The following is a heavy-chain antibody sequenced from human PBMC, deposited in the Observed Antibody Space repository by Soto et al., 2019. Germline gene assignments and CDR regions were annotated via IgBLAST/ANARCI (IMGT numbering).Heavy chain of an antibody. J-gene: IGHJ5*02. Sequence: XSLKISCKASGDSFTTDWIGWVRQMPGKSLEWLAIXYPGDXDTRYTTSFQXXVTISDDXXISNDYLQRTSLKASDTAMYYCVRQSVDTDPGPWGQGTLVTVSS. CDR1: GDSFTTDW. V-gene: IGHV5-51*01. D-gene: IGHD5-18*01. CDR2: XYPGDXDT. CDR3: VRQSVDTDPGP.